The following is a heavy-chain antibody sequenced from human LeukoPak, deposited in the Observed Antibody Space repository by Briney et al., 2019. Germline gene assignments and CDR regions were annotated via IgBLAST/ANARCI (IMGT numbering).Heavy chain of an antibody. CDR3: ARGPPNWGYDY. V-gene: IGHV1-8*01. Sequence: ASVKVSCKASGYTFTSYDINWVRQAPGQGPEWMGWMSPNSGNTGYAQKFQGRVTMTRSTSMSTAYMELSSLRSEDTAVYYCARGPPNWGYDYWGQGTLVTVSS. J-gene: IGHJ4*02. CDR2: MSPNSGNT. CDR1: GYTFTSYD. D-gene: IGHD7-27*01.